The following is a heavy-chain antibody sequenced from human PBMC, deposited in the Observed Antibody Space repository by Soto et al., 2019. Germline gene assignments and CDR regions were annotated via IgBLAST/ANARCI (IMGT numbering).Heavy chain of an antibody. CDR3: VRDETGTTPFDY. Sequence: GASLKVSCKTSGYTFTSYGISWVRQAPGQGLEWMGWISAYNGNTNYAQKLQGRVTMTTDTSTSTAYMELRSLRSDDTAVYYCVRDETGTTPFDYWGQGTLVTVS. CDR2: ISAYNGNT. V-gene: IGHV1-18*01. J-gene: IGHJ4*02. D-gene: IGHD1-7*01. CDR1: GYTFTSYG.